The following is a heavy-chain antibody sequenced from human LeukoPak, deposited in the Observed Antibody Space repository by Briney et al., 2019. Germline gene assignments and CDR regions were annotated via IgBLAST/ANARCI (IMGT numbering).Heavy chain of an antibody. CDR3: ARLGNYYDSSGYYY. CDR1: GYTFTSYG. D-gene: IGHD3-22*01. CDR2: ISAYNGNT. J-gene: IGHJ4*02. V-gene: IGHV1-18*01. Sequence: ASVKVSCKASGYTFTSYGISWVRQAPGQGLEWMGWISAYNGNTNYAQKLQGRVTMTSDTSTSTAYMELRSLRSDDTAVYYCARLGNYYDSSGYYYWGQGTLVTVSS.